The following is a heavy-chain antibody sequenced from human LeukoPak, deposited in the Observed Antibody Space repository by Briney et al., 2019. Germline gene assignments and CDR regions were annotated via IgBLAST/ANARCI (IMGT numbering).Heavy chain of an antibody. V-gene: IGHV3-9*01. CDR3: AKDPSDVLLWFGELWGPYYFDY. J-gene: IGHJ4*02. D-gene: IGHD3-10*01. Sequence: GGSLRLSCAASGFTFSSYAMSWVRQAPGKGLEWVSGISWNSGSIGYADSVKGRFTISRDNAKNSLYLQMNSLRAEDTALYYCAKDPSDVLLWFGELWGPYYFDYWGQGTLVTVSS. CDR2: ISWNSGSI. CDR1: GFTFSSYA.